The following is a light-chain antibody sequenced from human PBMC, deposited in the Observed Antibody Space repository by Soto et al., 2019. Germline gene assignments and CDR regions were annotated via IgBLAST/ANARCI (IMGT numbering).Light chain of an antibody. CDR1: SADVGTYKL. CDR2: EGT. CDR3: CSYAGSSTFVV. Sequence: QSALTQPASVSGSPGQSITISCTGTSADVGTYKLVSWYQHHPGKVPRLMIYEGTKRPSGVSDRFSGSKSGNTASLTISGLQTEDEADYYCCSYAGSSTFVVFGGGTQLTVL. J-gene: IGLJ2*01. V-gene: IGLV2-23*03.